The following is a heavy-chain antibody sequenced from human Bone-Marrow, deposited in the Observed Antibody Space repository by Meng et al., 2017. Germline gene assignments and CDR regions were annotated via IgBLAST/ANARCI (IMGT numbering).Heavy chain of an antibody. V-gene: IGHV4/OR15-8*02. CDR2: IYHGGDT. J-gene: IGHJ4*02. Sequence: QVRRQESGPGRVRPSGTLSLPCVVSGGSISSIDWWSWVRQPPGKGLEWIGEIYHGGDTNYNPSLKSRVTIAIDKSKNQFSLKLSSVTAADTAVYYCASWIYSCGWQWGQGALVTVSS. D-gene: IGHD6-19*01. CDR1: GGSISSIDW. CDR3: ASWIYSCGWQ.